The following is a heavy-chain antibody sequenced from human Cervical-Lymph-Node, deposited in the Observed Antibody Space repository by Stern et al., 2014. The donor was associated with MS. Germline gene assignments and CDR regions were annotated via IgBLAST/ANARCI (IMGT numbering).Heavy chain of an antibody. CDR2: ISYHGSIK. D-gene: IGHD3-22*01. CDR1: GFTFSNYA. CDR3: ARGNYPYYDSSGHRRYGMDV. Sequence: VQLVESGGGVVQPGTSLRLSCAASGFTFSNYAMHWVRQAPGKGLEWVAVISYHGSIKYYAESVKGRFNIFRDNSKNTVYLQMNSLRAYDTAIYYCARGNYPYYDSSGHRRYGMDVWGQGTTVTVSS. V-gene: IGHV3-30*01. J-gene: IGHJ6*02.